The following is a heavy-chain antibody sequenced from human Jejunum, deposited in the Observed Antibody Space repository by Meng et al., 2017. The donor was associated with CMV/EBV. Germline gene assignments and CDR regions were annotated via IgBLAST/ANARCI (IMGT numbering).Heavy chain of an antibody. CDR3: AREGGNGPYFDY. D-gene: IGHD1-26*01. CDR2: IKQDGSEK. CDR1: GFTLSNYW. V-gene: IGHV3-7*01. J-gene: IGHJ4*02. Sequence: SGFTLSNYWMSWVRQAPGKGLEWVANIKQDGSEKYYVDSVEGRFSISRDNTKKSLYMQMNSLRAEDTAVYYCAREGGNGPYFDYWGQGTLVTVSS.